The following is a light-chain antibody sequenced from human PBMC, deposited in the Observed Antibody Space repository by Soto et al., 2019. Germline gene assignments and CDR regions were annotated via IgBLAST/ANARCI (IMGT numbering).Light chain of an antibody. J-gene: IGKJ1*01. CDR1: QSVSTN. Sequence: EIVMTQSPATLSVSPGEGATLSCRASQSVSTNLAWYQQKPGQAPRLLIYSVSTRATGIPARFSGSGSGTEFTLTITSLQSEDFAVYYCQQYNTWWTFGQGTKVEIK. CDR2: SVS. V-gene: IGKV3-15*01. CDR3: QQYNTWWT.